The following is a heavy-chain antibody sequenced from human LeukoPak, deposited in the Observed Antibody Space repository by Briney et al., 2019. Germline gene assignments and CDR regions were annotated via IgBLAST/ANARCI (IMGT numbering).Heavy chain of an antibody. J-gene: IGHJ4*02. V-gene: IGHV4-34*01. CDR2: INHSGST. Sequence: SETLSLTCAVYGGSFSGYYWSWIRQPPGKGLEWIGEINHSGSTNYNPPLKSRVTISVDTSKNQFSLKLTSVTATDTAVYYCARHLIHTTGYYGGPFDYWGQGTLVTVSS. CDR1: GGSFSGYY. D-gene: IGHD3-9*01. CDR3: ARHLIHTTGYYGGPFDY.